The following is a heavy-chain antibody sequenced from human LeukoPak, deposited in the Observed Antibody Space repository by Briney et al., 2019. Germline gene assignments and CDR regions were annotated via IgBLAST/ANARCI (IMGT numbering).Heavy chain of an antibody. CDR3: ARGGTRTAYYFDY. J-gene: IGHJ4*02. Sequence: PSETLSLTCAVSGVSISSGGYSWSWIRQPPGKGLEWIGYIYHSGSTYYNPSLKSRVTISVDRSKNQFSLKLSSVTAADTAVYYCARGGTRTAYYFDYWGQGTLVTVSS. V-gene: IGHV4-30-2*01. D-gene: IGHD3-16*01. CDR1: GVSISSGGYS. CDR2: IYHSGST.